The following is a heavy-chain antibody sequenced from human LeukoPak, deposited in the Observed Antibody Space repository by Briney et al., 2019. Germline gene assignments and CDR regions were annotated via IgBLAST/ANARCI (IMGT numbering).Heavy chain of an antibody. CDR3: AITGGPTVTAFDL. CDR1: GFIFRNYW. V-gene: IGHV3-7*02. CDR2: INHDGGDK. J-gene: IGHJ4*02. D-gene: IGHD4-17*01. Sequence: PGGSLRLSCVASGFIFRNYWMSWVRQAPGKGLGWVANINHDGGDKNYVDSVKGRFTISRDNAKSSLYLQMNRLRVEDTAVYYCAITGGPTVTAFDLWGQGILVTVSS.